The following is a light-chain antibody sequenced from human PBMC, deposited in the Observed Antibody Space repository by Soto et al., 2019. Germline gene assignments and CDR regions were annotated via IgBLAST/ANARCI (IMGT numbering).Light chain of an antibody. CDR2: AAS. V-gene: IGKV1-39*01. Sequence: DIQMTQSPSSLSASVVDRVTITCRTSQTVTTSLNWYRQKPGKAPDLLIYAASSLQSGIPSRFGGRGSGTDFTLTITGLQPEDFATYYCQQNYSLPIAFGQGTRLEIK. CDR3: QQNYSLPIA. CDR1: QTVTTS. J-gene: IGKJ5*01.